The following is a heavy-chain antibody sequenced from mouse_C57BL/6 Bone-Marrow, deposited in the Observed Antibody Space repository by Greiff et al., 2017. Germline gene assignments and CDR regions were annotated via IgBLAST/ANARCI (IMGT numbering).Heavy chain of an antibody. V-gene: IGHV1-81*01. D-gene: IGHD2-3*01. J-gene: IGHJ2*01. CDR3: ASRWLLRGGYYFDY. CDR1: GYTFTSYG. CDR2: IYPRSGNT. Sequence: QVHVKQSGAELARPGASVKLSCKASGYTFTSYGISWVKQRTGQGLEWIGEIYPRSGNTYYNEKFKGKATLTADKSSSTAYMELRSLTSEDSAVYFCASRWLLRGGYYFDYWGQGTTLTVSS.